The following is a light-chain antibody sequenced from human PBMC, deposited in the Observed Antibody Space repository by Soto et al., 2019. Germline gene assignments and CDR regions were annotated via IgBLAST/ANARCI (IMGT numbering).Light chain of an antibody. Sequence: DIHMTQSPSSVSASVGDIVNINFRASQGIISWLAWYQQKPGKAPNLLIYASSSLQSGVPSRFSGSGSGTEFTLTINSLQPDDFATYYCQQYHIYSGTFGQGTKVDI. CDR1: QGIISW. V-gene: IGKV1D-16*01. CDR2: ASS. J-gene: IGKJ1*01. CDR3: QQYHIYSGT.